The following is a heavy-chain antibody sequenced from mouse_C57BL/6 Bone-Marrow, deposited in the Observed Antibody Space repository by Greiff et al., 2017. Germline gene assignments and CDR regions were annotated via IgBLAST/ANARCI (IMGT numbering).Heavy chain of an antibody. J-gene: IGHJ2*01. CDR2: IDPSDSYT. V-gene: IGHV1-50*01. CDR1: GYTFTSYW. Sequence: QVQLQQPGAELVKPGASVKLSCKASGYTFTSYWMQWVKQRPGQGLEWIGEIDPSDSYTNYNQKFKGKATLTVDTSSSTAYRQLRSLTSEDSAVYYCARSGVYGYDEGVDYWGQGTTLTVSS. CDR3: ARSGVYGYDEGVDY. D-gene: IGHD2-2*01.